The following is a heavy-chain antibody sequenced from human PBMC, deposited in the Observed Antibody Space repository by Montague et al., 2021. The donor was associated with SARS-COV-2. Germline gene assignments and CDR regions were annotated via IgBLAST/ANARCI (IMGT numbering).Heavy chain of an antibody. J-gene: IGHJ1*01. V-gene: IGHV3-21*01. CDR2: ISSSSSYI. D-gene: IGHD6-13*01. CDR1: GFTFSRYS. CDR3: VRPRYIAAAGPEYFQH. Sequence: SLRLSCAAPGFTFSRYSMNWVRQAPGKGLEWVSSISSSSSYIYYADSVKGRFPISRDNAQNSLYLQMNSLRAEDTAVYYCVRPRYIAAAGPEYFQHWGQGTLVTVSS.